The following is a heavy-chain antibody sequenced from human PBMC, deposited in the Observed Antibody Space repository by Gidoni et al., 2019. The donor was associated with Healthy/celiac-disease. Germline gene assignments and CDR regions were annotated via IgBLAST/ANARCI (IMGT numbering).Heavy chain of an antibody. CDR2: ISYDGSNK. CDR1: GFTFSSYG. V-gene: IGHV3-30*18. CDR3: AKDVPLKQWLVPGGFDY. D-gene: IGHD6-19*01. J-gene: IGHJ4*02. Sequence: QVQLVESGGGVVQPGRSLRLSCAASGFTFSSYGMHWVRQAPGKGLEWVAVISYDGSNKYYADSVKGRFTISRDNSKNTLYLQMNSLRAEDTAVYYCAKDVPLKQWLVPGGFDYWGQGTLVTVSS.